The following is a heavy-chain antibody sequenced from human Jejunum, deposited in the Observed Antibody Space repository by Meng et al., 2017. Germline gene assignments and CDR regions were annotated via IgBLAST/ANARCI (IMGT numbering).Heavy chain of an antibody. CDR2: IKNDGSTT. J-gene: IGHJ4*02. CDR3: AKDLHWGSADY. D-gene: IGHD7-27*01. V-gene: IGHV3-74*01. Sequence: GGSLRLSCAASGLSFSNTWMHWVRQAPGKGLVWVSCIKNDGSTTFYADSVKGRFTISRDNAKNTLYLQMDSLRAEDTALYFCAKDLHWGSADYWGQGTLVTVSS. CDR1: GLSFSNTW.